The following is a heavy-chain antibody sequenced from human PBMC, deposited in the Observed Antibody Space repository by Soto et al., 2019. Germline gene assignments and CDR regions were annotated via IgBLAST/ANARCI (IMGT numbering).Heavy chain of an antibody. CDR1: GVTFSNYG. CDR3: VRAGDVAALSSKYYFHY. CDR2: IIATFGTA. D-gene: IGHD6-6*01. V-gene: IGHV1-69*06. J-gene: IGHJ4*02. Sequence: QVQLVQSGAEVKKPGSSVKVSCKTSGVTFSNYGFSWVRQARGQGLEWMGGIIATFGTADYPQKFQDRVTITADISTSTIYMELSRLRSGDTAVYYCVRAGDVAALSSKYYFHYWGQGTQVTVSS.